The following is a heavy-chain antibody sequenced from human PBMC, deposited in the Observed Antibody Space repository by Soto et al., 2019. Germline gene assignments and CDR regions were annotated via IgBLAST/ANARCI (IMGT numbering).Heavy chain of an antibody. CDR3: AKDLSTVGSKCLDS. CDR1: GFKFGSYG. CDR2: TSYDGGNP. J-gene: IGHJ4*02. V-gene: IGHV3-30*18. D-gene: IGHD2-2*01. Sequence: QVQLVESGGGVVQPGRSLRLSCAGSGFKFGSYGMHWVRQAPGKGLEWVAVTSYDGGNPQYADSVKGRFTISRDNSKNTLYLQMKSLITNDTTVYDCAKDLSTVGSKCLDSWGQGTLVTVSS.